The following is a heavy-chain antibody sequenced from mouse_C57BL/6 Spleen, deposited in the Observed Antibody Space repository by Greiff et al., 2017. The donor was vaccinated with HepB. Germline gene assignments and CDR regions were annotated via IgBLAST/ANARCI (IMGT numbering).Heavy chain of an antibody. D-gene: IGHD3-2*02. V-gene: IGHV1-82*01. J-gene: IGHJ2*01. Sequence: VQLQQSGPELVKPGASVKISCKASGYAFSSSWMNWVKQRPGKGLEWIGRIYPGDGDTNYNGKFKGKATLTADKSSSTAYMQLSSLTSEDSAVYFWETAQARGDLDYWGQGTTLTVSS. CDR1: GYAFSSSW. CDR2: IYPGDGDT. CDR3: ETAQARGDLDY.